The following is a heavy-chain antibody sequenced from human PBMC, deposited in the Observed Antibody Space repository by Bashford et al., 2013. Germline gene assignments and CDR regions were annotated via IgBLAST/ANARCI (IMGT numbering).Heavy chain of an antibody. J-gene: IGHJ2*01. CDR2: ISYDGSNK. D-gene: IGHD4-17*01. CDR3: AKSYGDYGWYFDL. Sequence: VRQAPGKGLEWVAVISYDGSNKYYADSVKGRFTISRDNSKNTLYLQMNSLRAEDTAVYYCAKSYGDYGWYFDLWGRGTLVTVSS. V-gene: IGHV3-30*18.